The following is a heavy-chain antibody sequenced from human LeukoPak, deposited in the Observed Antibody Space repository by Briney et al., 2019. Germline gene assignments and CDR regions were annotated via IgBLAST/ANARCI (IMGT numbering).Heavy chain of an antibody. V-gene: IGHV1-18*01. CDR3: SRGGHNFDWFSQVSNFDY. D-gene: IGHD3-9*01. J-gene: IGHJ4*02. CDR1: GYTFTSYG. Sequence: ASVKVSCKASGYTFTSYGISWVRQAPGQGLEWLGWISAYNGNTNYAQKHTGRVTMTTDTSTSTAYMELRRLRSDDAAVYYCSRGGHNFDWFSQVSNFDYWGQGTLVTVSS. CDR2: ISAYNGNT.